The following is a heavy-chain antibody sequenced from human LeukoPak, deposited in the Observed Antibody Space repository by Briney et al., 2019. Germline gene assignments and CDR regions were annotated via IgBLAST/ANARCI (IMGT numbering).Heavy chain of an antibody. V-gene: IGHV1-2*02. CDR1: GYTFTGYY. Sequence: ASVKVSCKASGYTFTGYYMHWVRQAPGQGLEWIGWINPNSGGTNYAQKFQGRVTMTRDTSISTAYMELSRLRSDDTAVCYCARDGGYSGYDSDGMDVWGQGTTVTVSS. J-gene: IGHJ6*02. D-gene: IGHD5-12*01. CDR3: ARDGGYSGYDSDGMDV. CDR2: INPNSGGT.